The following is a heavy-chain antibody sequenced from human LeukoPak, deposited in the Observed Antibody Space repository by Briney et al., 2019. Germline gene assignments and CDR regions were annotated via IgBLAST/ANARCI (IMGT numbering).Heavy chain of an antibody. V-gene: IGHV4-34*01. Sequence: SETLSLTCAVYGGSFSGYYWSWIRQPPGKGLEWIGEINHSGSTNYNPSLKSRVTISVDTSKNQFSLKLSSVTAADTAVYYCARDPDVGTAMGFYYMDVWGKGTTVSVSS. CDR3: ARDPDVGTAMGFYYMDV. CDR1: GGSFSGYY. J-gene: IGHJ6*03. CDR2: INHSGST. D-gene: IGHD5-18*01.